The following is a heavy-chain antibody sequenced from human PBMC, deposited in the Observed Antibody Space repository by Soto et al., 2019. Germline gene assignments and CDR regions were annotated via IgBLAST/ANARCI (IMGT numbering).Heavy chain of an antibody. Sequence: ASVKVSCKASGYTFTSYYMHWVRQAPGQGLDWMGIINPSAGSTTYAQKFQGRVTITRDTSASTVYMELSSLRSEDTAVYYCARSPLQYYGMDVWGQGTTVTVSS. V-gene: IGHV1-46*01. CDR3: ARSPLQYYGMDV. CDR1: GYTFTSYY. CDR2: INPSAGST. J-gene: IGHJ6*02. D-gene: IGHD4-4*01.